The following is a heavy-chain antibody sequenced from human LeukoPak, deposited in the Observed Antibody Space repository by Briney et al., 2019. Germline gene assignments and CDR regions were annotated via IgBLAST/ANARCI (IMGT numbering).Heavy chain of an antibody. CDR1: GGSISSYY. D-gene: IGHD1-7*01. Sequence: SETLSLTCTVSGGSISSYYWSWIRQPAGKGLEWIGRIYTSGITNYNPSLQSRVTMSVDTSKNQFSLKLNSVTAADTTVYYCARGRDWNYLFFDYWGQGTLVTVSS. CDR3: ARGRDWNYLFFDY. J-gene: IGHJ4*02. CDR2: IYTSGIT. V-gene: IGHV4-4*07.